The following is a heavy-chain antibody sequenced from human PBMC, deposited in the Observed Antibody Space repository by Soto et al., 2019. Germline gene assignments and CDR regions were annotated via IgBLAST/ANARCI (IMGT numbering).Heavy chain of an antibody. CDR2: IIHSGST. CDR1: GGSFSGYY. J-gene: IGHJ1*01. D-gene: IGHD2-15*01. CDR3: ARVSVVAVVH. V-gene: IGHV4-34*12. Sequence: QAQLQQWGAGLLKPSETLSLTCAVYGGSFSGYYWSWIRQPPGKGLEWIGEIIHSGSTNYNPSLKSRVTISVDTSKNQFSLKLSSVTAADTALYYCARVSVVAVVHWGQGTLVTVSS.